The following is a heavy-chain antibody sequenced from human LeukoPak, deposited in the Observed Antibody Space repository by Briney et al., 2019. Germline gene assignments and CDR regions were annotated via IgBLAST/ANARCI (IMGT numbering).Heavy chain of an antibody. V-gene: IGHV1-2*02. J-gene: IGHJ4*02. CDR3: ARASYYYDSSGYYYGSIDY. CDR2: INPNSGGT. D-gene: IGHD3-22*01. Sequence: ASVKVSCKASGYTFTGYYMHWVRQAPGQGLEWMGWINPNSGGTNYAQKFQGRVTMTRDTSISTAYMELSRLRSDDTAVYYCARASYYYDSSGYYYGSIDYWGQGTLVTVSS. CDR1: GYTFTGYY.